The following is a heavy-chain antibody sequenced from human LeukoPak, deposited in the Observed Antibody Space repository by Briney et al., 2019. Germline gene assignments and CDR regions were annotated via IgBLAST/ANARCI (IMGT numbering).Heavy chain of an antibody. J-gene: IGHJ5*01. V-gene: IGHV3-48*01. Sequence: GGSLRLSCAASGLSFSSTSRSWVRQAPGKGLEWVSYISTSSAVMYYADSAKGRFTISRDDARNSVSLQMNSLRADDTAVYYCARDVGCCGGGSCYRWFAYWGQGTLVIVSS. CDR3: ARDVGCCGGGSCYRWFAY. D-gene: IGHD2-15*01. CDR1: GLSFSSTS. CDR2: ISTSSAVM.